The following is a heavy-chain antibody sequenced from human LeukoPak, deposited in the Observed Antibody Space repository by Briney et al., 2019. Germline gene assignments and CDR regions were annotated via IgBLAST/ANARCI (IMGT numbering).Heavy chain of an antibody. CDR3: TRQPQGTGTVDY. J-gene: IGHJ4*01. D-gene: IGHD3/OR15-3a*01. CDR1: GFTFSDSP. Sequence: GGSLRLSCAASGFTFSDSPMHWVRQPSGKGLEWVGRVRRKVEGYATGYAASVEGRFTISRDDSKNMAYLQMNNLKTEDTAVYYCTRQPQGTGTVDYWGQGTLVTVSS. V-gene: IGHV3-73*01. CDR2: VRRKVEGYAT.